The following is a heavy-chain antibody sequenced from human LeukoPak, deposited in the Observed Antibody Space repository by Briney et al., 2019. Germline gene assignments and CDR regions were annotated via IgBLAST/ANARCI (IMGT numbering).Heavy chain of an antibody. Sequence: PGGSLRLSCAASGFTFSSYAMSWVRQAPGKGLEWVSAISGSGGSTYYADSVKGRFTISRDNSKNTLYLQMNSLSAEDTAVYYCAKSIPSYYYDSSGANFDYWGQGTLVTVSS. CDR2: ISGSGGST. CDR1: GFTFSSYA. V-gene: IGHV3-23*01. D-gene: IGHD3-22*01. CDR3: AKSIPSYYYDSSGANFDY. J-gene: IGHJ4*02.